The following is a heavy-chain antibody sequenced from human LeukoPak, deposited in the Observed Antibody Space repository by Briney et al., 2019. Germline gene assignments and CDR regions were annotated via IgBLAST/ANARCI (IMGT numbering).Heavy chain of an antibody. D-gene: IGHD3-16*01. J-gene: IGHJ5*02. CDR3: ARVAYIGDWFDP. V-gene: IGHV4-30-4*08. CDR1: GGSISSGDYY. Sequence: SETLFLTCTGSGGSISSGDYYWSWIRQPPGKGLEWIGYIYYSGSTYYNPSLKSRVTISVDTSKNQFSLKLSSVTAADTAVYYCARVAYIGDWFDPWGQGTLVTVSS. CDR2: IYYSGST.